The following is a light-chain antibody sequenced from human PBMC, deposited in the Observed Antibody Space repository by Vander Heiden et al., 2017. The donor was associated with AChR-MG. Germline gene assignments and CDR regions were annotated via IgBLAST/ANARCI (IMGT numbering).Light chain of an antibody. CDR2: EVE. CDR1: RGDVGNYSL. CDR3: CSYAGGSTFV. V-gene: IGLV2-23*02. J-gene: IGLJ2*01. Sequence: QSALTQPASVSGSPGQSITIPCSGTRGDVGNYSLVSWYQQHPGKVPKLLIYEVEKRPSGISNRFSGSKSGNTAALTVSGLQPEDEADYYCCSYAGGSTFVFGGGTKLSVL.